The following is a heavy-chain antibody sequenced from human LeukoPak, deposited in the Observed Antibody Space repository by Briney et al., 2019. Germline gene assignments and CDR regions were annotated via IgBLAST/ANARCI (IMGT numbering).Heavy chain of an antibody. Sequence: GGSLGLSCVASGFTFSRYDMHWVRQAPGKGLEWVSGISWNSGSIGYADSVKGRFTISRDNAKNSLYLQMNSLRAEDTALYYCAKDNFGGWYSSGAFDIWGQGTMVTVSS. V-gene: IGHV3-9*01. CDR2: ISWNSGSI. D-gene: IGHD6-19*01. J-gene: IGHJ3*02. CDR1: GFTFSRYD. CDR3: AKDNFGGWYSSGAFDI.